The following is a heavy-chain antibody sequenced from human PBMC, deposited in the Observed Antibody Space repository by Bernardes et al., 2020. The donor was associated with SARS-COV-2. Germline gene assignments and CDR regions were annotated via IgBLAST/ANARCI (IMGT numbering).Heavy chain of an antibody. D-gene: IGHD2-15*01. CDR2: ISGSGGST. V-gene: IGHV3-23*01. J-gene: IGHJ4*02. CDR1: GFTFSSYA. Sequence: GGSLRLSCAASGFTFSSYAMSWVRQAPGKGLEWVSAISGSGGSTYYADSVTGRFTITRDNSKNTLYLQMNSLRAEDTAVYYWAKDSGGRPYWGQGTLVTVSS. CDR3: AKDSGGRPY.